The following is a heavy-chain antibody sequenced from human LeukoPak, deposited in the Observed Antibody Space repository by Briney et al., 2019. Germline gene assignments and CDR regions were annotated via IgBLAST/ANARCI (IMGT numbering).Heavy chain of an antibody. CDR2: ISAYNGNT. V-gene: IGHV1-18*01. J-gene: IGHJ4*02. CDR3: ARELRLLWFGESTCYFDY. CDR1: GYTFTSYG. D-gene: IGHD3-10*01. Sequence: ASVKVSCKASGYTFTSYGIRWVRQAPGQGLEWMGWISAYNGNTNYAQKLQGRFTMTTDTSTSTAYMELRVLRSDDTAVYDCARELRLLWFGESTCYFDYWGQGTVVTVFS.